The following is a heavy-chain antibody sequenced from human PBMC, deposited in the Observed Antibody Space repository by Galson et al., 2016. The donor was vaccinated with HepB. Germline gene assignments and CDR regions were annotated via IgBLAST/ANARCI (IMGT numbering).Heavy chain of an antibody. J-gene: IGHJ2*01. Sequence: SLRLSCAASGFSFEDHGMHWVRQAPGKGLEWVSSINWNSRSLDYADSVRCRFTISRDNAKNSLFLQMNSLKLEDAALYYCAKEHAGSRGWYFDLWGRGTLVTVSS. CDR2: INWNSRSL. CDR3: AKEHAGSRGWYFDL. V-gene: IGHV3-9*01. CDR1: GFSFEDHG. D-gene: IGHD1-26*01.